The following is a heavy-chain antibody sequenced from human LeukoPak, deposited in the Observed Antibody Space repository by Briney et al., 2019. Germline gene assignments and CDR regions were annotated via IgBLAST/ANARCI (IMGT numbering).Heavy chain of an antibody. CDR1: GFTFSSYG. Sequence: GSLRLSCAASGFTFSSYGMHWVRQAPGKGLEWVAVISYDGSNEYYADSVKGRFTISRDNSKNTLYLQMNSLRAEDTAVYYCAREWGQYSSSWYEYFQHWGQGTLVTVSS. D-gene: IGHD6-13*01. CDR3: AREWGQYSSSWYEYFQH. CDR2: ISYDGSNE. J-gene: IGHJ1*01. V-gene: IGHV3-30*03.